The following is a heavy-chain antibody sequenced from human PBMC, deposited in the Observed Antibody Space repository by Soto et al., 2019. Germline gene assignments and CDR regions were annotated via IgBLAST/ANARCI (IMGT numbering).Heavy chain of an antibody. CDR1: GFTFSNAW. CDR2: IKSKTDGGTT. Sequence: GGSLRLSCAASGFTFSNAWMNWVRQAPGKGLEWVGRIKSKTDGGTTDYAAPVKGRFTISRDDSKNTLYLQMNSLKTEDTAVYYCTTGLIYDFWSGYVDYYYYGMDVWGQGTTVTVSS. V-gene: IGHV3-15*07. CDR3: TTGLIYDFWSGYVDYYYYGMDV. D-gene: IGHD3-3*01. J-gene: IGHJ6*02.